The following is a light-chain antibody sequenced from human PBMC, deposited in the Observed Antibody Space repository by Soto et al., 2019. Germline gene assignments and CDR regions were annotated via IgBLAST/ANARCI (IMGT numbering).Light chain of an antibody. CDR2: KAS. CDR1: QSISSW. CDR3: QQYNSYSWT. V-gene: IGKV1-5*03. Sequence: DTRITQSPSTLSASVGDRVTITCRASQSISSWLAWYQQKPGKAPKLLIYKASSLESGVPSRFSGSGSGTEFTLTISSLQPDDFATYYCQQYNSYSWTFGQGTKVDI. J-gene: IGKJ1*01.